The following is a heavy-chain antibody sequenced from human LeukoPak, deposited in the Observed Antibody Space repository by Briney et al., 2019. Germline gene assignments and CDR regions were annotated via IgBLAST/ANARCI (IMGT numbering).Heavy chain of an antibody. D-gene: IGHD5-24*01. Sequence: KPSETLSLTCTVSGGSISSGSYYWNWIRQPAGKGLEWIGRIYTSGSTNYNPSLKSRVTISVDTSKNQFSLKLSSVTAADTAVYYCARGWVPQGFYFYYYMDVWGKGTTVTISS. CDR2: IYTSGST. J-gene: IGHJ6*03. CDR3: ARGWVPQGFYFYYYMDV. V-gene: IGHV4-61*02. CDR1: GGSISSGSYY.